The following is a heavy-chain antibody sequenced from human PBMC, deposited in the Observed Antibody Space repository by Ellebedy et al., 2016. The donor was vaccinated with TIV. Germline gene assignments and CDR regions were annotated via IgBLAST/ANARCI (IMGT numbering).Heavy chain of an antibody. CDR3: ARGYDPPFDY. Sequence: GESLKISCAASGFTFSSYVMHWVRQAPGKGLEWVTVISYDGSNKYYADSVKGRFTISRDNSKNTLYLQMNSLRAEDTAVYYCARGYDPPFDYWGQGTLVTVSS. D-gene: IGHD3-16*01. V-gene: IGHV3-30-3*01. CDR2: ISYDGSNK. J-gene: IGHJ4*02. CDR1: GFTFSSYV.